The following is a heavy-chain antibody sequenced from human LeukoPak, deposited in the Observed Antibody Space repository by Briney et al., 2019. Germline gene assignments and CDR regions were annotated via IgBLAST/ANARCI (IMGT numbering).Heavy chain of an antibody. CDR1: GFTFTNYW. Sequence: GGSLRLSCAASGFTFTNYWMSWVRQAPGKGLEWVANIKQDGSDKYYADSVKGRFTISRDNSKNTLYLQMSSLRAEDTAVYYCARDASIAAAGTANYFDYWGQGTLVTVSS. J-gene: IGHJ4*02. CDR2: IKQDGSDK. CDR3: ARDASIAAAGTANYFDY. D-gene: IGHD6-13*01. V-gene: IGHV3-7*01.